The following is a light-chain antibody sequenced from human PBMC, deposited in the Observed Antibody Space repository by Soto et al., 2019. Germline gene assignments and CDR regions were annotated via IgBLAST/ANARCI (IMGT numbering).Light chain of an antibody. J-gene: IGLJ2*01. CDR2: DNN. CDR1: SSNIGNNF. V-gene: IGLV1-51*01. Sequence: QSVLTQPPSVSAAPGQTVTISCSGSSSNIGNNFVSWYQHLPGTAPKLLIYDNNKRPSGILDRFSGSKSGTSATLGITGLQTGDEADYYCGTWDSSLSVVVFGGGTQLTVL. CDR3: GTWDSSLSVVV.